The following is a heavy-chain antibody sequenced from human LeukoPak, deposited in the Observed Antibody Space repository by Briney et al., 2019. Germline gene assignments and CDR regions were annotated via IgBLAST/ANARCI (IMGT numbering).Heavy chain of an antibody. Sequence: GRSLRLSCAASGFTFDDYAMHWVRQAPGKGLEWVSGISWNSGSIGYADSVKGRFTISRHNAKNSLYLQMNSLRAEDTALYYCAKAGGSSSRVAYFDYWGQGTLVTVSS. CDR1: GFTFDDYA. J-gene: IGHJ4*02. CDR3: AKAGGSSSRVAYFDY. CDR2: ISWNSGSI. D-gene: IGHD6-6*01. V-gene: IGHV3-9*01.